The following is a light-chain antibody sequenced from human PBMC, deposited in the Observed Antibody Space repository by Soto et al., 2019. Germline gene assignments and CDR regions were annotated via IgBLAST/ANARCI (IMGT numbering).Light chain of an antibody. Sequence: IQLTQSPSSLSASVVDRVTMTCRASQRITTYLGWYQQKPGTAPKLLIYHASTLESGVPSRFSGSGSGTDFTLTISSLQPEDFVTYYCQQTYSTPITFGQGTLLEIK. CDR3: QQTYSTPIT. J-gene: IGKJ5*01. V-gene: IGKV1-39*01. CDR1: QRITTY. CDR2: HAS.